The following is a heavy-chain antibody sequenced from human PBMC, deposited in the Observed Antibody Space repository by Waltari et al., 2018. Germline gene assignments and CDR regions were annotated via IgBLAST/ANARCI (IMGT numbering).Heavy chain of an antibody. D-gene: IGHD3-16*01. CDR2: RIRGGSST. CDR3: ARNSTDWRSYGGLDY. V-gene: IGHV3-74*01. Sequence: REEPGKGRVWVIRRIRGGSSTRTADLVKGRVTNSRYNAKNTLYLQMHSLRAEDTAVYYCARNSTDWRSYGGLDYWGQRTLFTFSS. J-gene: IGHJ4*02.